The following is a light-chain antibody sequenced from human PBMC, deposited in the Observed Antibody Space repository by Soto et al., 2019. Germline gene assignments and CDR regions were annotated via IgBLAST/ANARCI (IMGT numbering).Light chain of an antibody. CDR3: QQYGGSPTWT. J-gene: IGKJ1*01. V-gene: IGKV3-20*01. Sequence: EIVMTQSPATLSVSTGERATLSSRASQSVSSSYLAWYQQKPGQAPRLLIYAASSRATGIPDRFSGSGSGTDFTLTISRLEPEDFAVYFCQQYGGSPTWTLGQGTKVDIK. CDR2: AAS. CDR1: QSVSSSY.